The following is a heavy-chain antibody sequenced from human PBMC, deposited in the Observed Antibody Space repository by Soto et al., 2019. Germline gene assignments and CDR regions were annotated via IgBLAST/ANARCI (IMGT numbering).Heavy chain of an antibody. D-gene: IGHD3-22*01. J-gene: IGHJ6*03. CDR3: ARVKVNYYMDV. Sequence: SETLSLTCTVSGGSISSYYWSWIRQPPGKGLEWIGYIYYSGSTNYNPSLKSRVTISVDTSKNQFSLKLSSVTAADTAVYYCARVKVNYYMDVWGKGTTVTVSS. CDR1: GGSISSYY. CDR2: IYYSGST. V-gene: IGHV4-59*08.